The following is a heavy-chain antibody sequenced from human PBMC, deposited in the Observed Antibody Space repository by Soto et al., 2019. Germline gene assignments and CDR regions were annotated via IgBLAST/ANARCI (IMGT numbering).Heavy chain of an antibody. CDR1: GFTFSDYA. Sequence: EVQLLESGGGLLQPGGSLRLSCAASGFTFSDYAMNWVRQAPGKGPEWVSAVSGSGINTDYADSVKGRFPISRDNSKNTVYLQMNSLRDEDTAVYYCAKDHAVYSGYDYYYGMDVWGQGTTVTVSS. CDR3: AKDHAVYSGYDYYYGMDV. D-gene: IGHD5-12*01. J-gene: IGHJ6*02. V-gene: IGHV3-23*01. CDR2: VSGSGINT.